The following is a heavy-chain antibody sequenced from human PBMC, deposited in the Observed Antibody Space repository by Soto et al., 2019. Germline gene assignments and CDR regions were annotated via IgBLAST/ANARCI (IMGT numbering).Heavy chain of an antibody. D-gene: IGHD6-13*01. CDR3: ARAPSWYNFDY. J-gene: IGHJ4*02. Sequence: GASVKVSCKASGYTFTGYAMHWVRQAPGQRLEWMGWINAGNGNTKYSQKFQGRVTITRDTSASTAYMELSSLRSEDTAVYYCARAPSWYNFDYWGQGTLVTVSS. CDR2: INAGNGNT. V-gene: IGHV1-3*01. CDR1: GYTFTGYA.